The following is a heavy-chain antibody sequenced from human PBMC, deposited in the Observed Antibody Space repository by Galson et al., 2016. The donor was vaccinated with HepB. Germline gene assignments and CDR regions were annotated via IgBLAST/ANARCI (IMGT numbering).Heavy chain of an antibody. J-gene: IGHJ2*01. CDR1: GGSISGDPYY. CDR2: IHHSGSP. Sequence: TLSLTCTVSGGSISGDPYYWSWIRHLPGKGLEWIGYIHHSGSPYYTPSLESRLTFSVDTSKNEFSLKLPSVTAADTAVYYRAAEAVSGYDRLGKLDFWGRGTLVTVSS. CDR3: AAEAVSGYDRLGKLDF. V-gene: IGHV4-31*03. D-gene: IGHD5-12*01.